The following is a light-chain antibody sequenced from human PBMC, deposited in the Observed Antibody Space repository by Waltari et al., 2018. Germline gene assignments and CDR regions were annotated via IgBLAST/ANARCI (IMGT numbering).Light chain of an antibody. J-gene: IGKJ5*01. CDR3: QQRRDWPIT. CDR2: DVF. V-gene: IGKV3-11*01. Sequence: EIVLTQSPATLSLSPGDRATLSCRASHSVDTSLALYQQKLGQAPRLLIYDVFYRANGIPARFSGRGSGTDFTLTISSLEPEDFALYFCQQRRDWPITFGQRTRLEIK. CDR1: HSVDTS.